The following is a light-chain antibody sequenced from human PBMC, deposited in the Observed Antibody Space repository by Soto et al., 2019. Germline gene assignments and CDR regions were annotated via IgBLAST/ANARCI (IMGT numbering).Light chain of an antibody. CDR3: QHYNSYSEA. V-gene: IGKV1-5*01. CDR1: HNIERW. J-gene: IGKJ1*01. CDR2: AAS. Sequence: IQMTQSRSTLSASVGDRVTITFRASHNIERWMAWYQQKPGKAPKLLIYAASNLPSGVPSRFSGSGSGTEFTLTISSLQPDDFATYYCQHYNSYSEAFGQGTKVDIK.